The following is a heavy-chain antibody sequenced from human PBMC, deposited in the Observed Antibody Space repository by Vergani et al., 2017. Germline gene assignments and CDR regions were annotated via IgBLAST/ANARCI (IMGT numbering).Heavy chain of an antibody. Sequence: DVDLVESGGGFVQPGGSRRLSCAASGFSFRTFSMFWVRQPPGKGLAWVSKISPDGRTTEYADSVRGRFTISRDNANSMLYLQMNSLRDDDTAIYYCVRARCSGPCFMSNWFDSWGQGTLVTVSS. V-gene: IGHV3-74*03. CDR2: ISPDGRTT. J-gene: IGHJ5*01. CDR1: GFSFRTFS. D-gene: IGHD5-12*01. CDR3: VRARCSGPCFMSNWFDS.